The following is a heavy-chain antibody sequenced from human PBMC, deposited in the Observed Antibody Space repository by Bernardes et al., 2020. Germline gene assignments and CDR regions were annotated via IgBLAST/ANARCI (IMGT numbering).Heavy chain of an antibody. CDR1: GGTFSSYA. CDR2: IIPIFGTA. V-gene: IGHV1-69*13. Sequence: SVKVSCKASGGTFSSYAISWVRQAPGQGLEWMGGIIPIFGTANYAQKFQGRVTITADESTSTAYMELSSLRSEDTAVYYCASPKTPMVRGPFDYWGQGTLVTVSS. J-gene: IGHJ4*02. D-gene: IGHD3-10*01. CDR3: ASPKTPMVRGPFDY.